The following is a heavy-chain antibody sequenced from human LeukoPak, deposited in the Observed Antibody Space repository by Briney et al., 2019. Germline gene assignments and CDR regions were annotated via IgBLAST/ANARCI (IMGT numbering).Heavy chain of an antibody. CDR1: GGSFSGYY. J-gene: IGHJ6*03. D-gene: IGHD3-10*01. V-gene: IGHV4-34*01. CDR3: ARGSITMVRGVMRYYHYYYMDV. CDR2: INHSGST. Sequence: SETLSLTCAVYGGSFSGYYWSWIRQPPGKGLEWIGEINHSGSTNYNPSLKSRVTISVDTSKNQFSLKLSSVTAADTAVYYCARGSITMVRGVMRYYHYYYMDVWGKGTTVTISS.